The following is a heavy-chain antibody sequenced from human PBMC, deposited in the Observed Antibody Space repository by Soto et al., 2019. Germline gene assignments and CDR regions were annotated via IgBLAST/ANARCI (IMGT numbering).Heavy chain of an antibody. CDR1: GYTFTSYD. CDR3: AREGVRGMDV. V-gene: IGHV1-8*01. Sequence: APVEVSCQASGYTFTSYDINWVGQATGKGLEWMGCMNPNTANTGYAQKCQGRVTMTRNTSISTAYMELSSLRSEDTAVYCCAREGVRGMDVWGQGTTVTVSS. J-gene: IGHJ6*02. CDR2: MNPNTANT. D-gene: IGHD3-16*01.